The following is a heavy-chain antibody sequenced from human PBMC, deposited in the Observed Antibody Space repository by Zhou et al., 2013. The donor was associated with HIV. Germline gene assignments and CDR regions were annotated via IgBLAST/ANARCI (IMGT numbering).Heavy chain of an antibody. CDR2: IIPILGIA. CDR3: ARVIGTQYRSSTRWFDP. J-gene: IGHJ5*02. Sequence: QVQLVQSGAEVKKPGSSVKVSCKASGGTFSSYAISWVRQAPGQGLEWMGRIIPILGIANYAQKFQGRVTITADKSTSTAYMELSSLRSEDTAVYYCARVIGTQYRSSTRWFDPWGQGTLGHRLL. D-gene: IGHD2-2*01. CDR1: GGTFSSYA. V-gene: IGHV1-69*04.